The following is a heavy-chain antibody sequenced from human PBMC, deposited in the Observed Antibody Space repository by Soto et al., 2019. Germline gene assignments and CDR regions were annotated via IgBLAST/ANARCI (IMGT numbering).Heavy chain of an antibody. CDR1: GYSFTSYW. J-gene: IGHJ5*02. CDR3: ARGAGGSLQRTWFDP. D-gene: IGHD1-1*01. V-gene: IGHV5-51*01. Sequence: PGESLKISCKGSGYSFTSYWIGWVRQMPGKGLEWMGIIYPGDSDTRYSPSFQGQVTTSADKSISTAYLQWSSLKASDTAMYYCARGAGGSLQRTWFDPWGQGTLVTVSS. CDR2: IYPGDSDT.